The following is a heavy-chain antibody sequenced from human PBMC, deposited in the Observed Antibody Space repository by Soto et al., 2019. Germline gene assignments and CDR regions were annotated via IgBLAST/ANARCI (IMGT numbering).Heavy chain of an antibody. V-gene: IGHV4-39*01. CDR2: IYYSGST. J-gene: IGHJ4*02. D-gene: IGHD1-1*01. Sequence: QMQLQESGPGLVKPSETLSLTCTVSGGSISRNSYYWGWIRQPPGKGLEWIGSIYYSGSTHYNPSPKSRVTSAVDTSKNQFSLKLSSVTAAATAVYYCARHDWNGVDYWGQGTLVTVSS. CDR3: ARHDWNGVDY. CDR1: GGSISRNSYY.